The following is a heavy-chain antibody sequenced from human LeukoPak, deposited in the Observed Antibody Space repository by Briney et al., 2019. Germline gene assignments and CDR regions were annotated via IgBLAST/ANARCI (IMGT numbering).Heavy chain of an antibody. CDR3: ARDHYVDAFDI. CDR1: GFTVSSNY. V-gene: IGHV3-66*01. CDR2: IYSGGGT. D-gene: IGHD3-16*01. Sequence: GGSLSLSCAASGFTVSSNYMSWVRQAPGKGLEWVSVIYSGGGTYYADAVKGRFTISRDNSKNTLYLQMNSLRAGDTAVYYCARDHYVDAFDIWGQGTMVTVSS. J-gene: IGHJ3*02.